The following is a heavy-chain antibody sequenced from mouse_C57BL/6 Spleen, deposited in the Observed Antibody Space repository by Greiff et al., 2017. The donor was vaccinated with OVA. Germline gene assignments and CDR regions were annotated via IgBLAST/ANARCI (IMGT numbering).Heavy chain of an antibody. D-gene: IGHD2-5*01. CDR1: GYTFTSYT. CDR2: INPSSGYT. V-gene: IGHV1-4*01. J-gene: IGHJ2*01. Sequence: VKLMESGAELARPGASVKMSCKASGYTFTSYTMHWVKQRPGQGLEWIGYINPSSGYTKYNQKFKDKATLTADKSSSTAYMQLSSLTSEDSAVYYCARTYYSNRYYFDYWGQGTTLTVSS. CDR3: ARTYYSNRYYFDY.